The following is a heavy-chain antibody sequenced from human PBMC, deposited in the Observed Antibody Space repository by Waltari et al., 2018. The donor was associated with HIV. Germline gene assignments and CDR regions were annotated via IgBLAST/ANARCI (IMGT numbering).Heavy chain of an antibody. D-gene: IGHD6-19*01. CDR1: GFTFSSYS. Sequence: EVQLVESGGGLVKPGGSLRRSCAVSGFTFSSYSMNWVRQAPGKGLEGVSSISISSSYRDYADSVKGRFTISRDNAKNSLYLQINSLRAEDTAVYYCARDHGFGYSSGFWGQGTLVTVSS. J-gene: IGHJ4*02. CDR2: ISISSSYR. V-gene: IGHV3-21*01. CDR3: ARDHGFGYSSGF.